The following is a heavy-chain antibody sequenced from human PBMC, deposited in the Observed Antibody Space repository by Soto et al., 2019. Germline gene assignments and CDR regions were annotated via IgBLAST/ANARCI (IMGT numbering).Heavy chain of an antibody. V-gene: IGHV3-48*01. J-gene: IGHJ4*02. Sequence: EVQLVESGGGLVQPGGSLRLSCAASGFTFSTYSMNWVRQAPGKGLEWVSYVSSGSDTIYHADSVKGRFTISRDNDKNALDLQMNSLRAEDTAVYYCARGAKWNGGNVDYRGQGTLVTVSS. CDR2: VSSGSDTI. CDR3: ARGAKWNGGNVDY. D-gene: IGHD1-20*01. CDR1: GFTFSTYS.